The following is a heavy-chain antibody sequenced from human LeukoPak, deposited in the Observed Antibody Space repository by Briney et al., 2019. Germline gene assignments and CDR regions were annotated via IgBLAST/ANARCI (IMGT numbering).Heavy chain of an antibody. V-gene: IGHV4-31*03. CDR3: ASPYYDSSGYYTDY. J-gene: IGHJ4*02. CDR1: GGSISSGGYY. CDR2: IYYSGST. Sequence: PSETLSPTCTVSGGSISSGGYYWSWIRQHPGKGLEWIGYIYYSGSTYYNPSLKSRVTISVDTSKNQFSLKLSSVTAADTAVYYCASPYYDSSGYYTDYWGQGTLVTVSS. D-gene: IGHD3-22*01.